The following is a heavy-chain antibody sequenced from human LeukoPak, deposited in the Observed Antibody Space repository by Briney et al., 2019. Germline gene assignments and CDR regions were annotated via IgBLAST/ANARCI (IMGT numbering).Heavy chain of an antibody. D-gene: IGHD5-12*01. Sequence: PGGSLRLSCAASGFTFSSYWMSWVRQAPGKGLEWVANIKQDGSEKYYVDSVKGRFTISRDNAKNSLYLQMNSLRAEDTAVYYCAREMLRLGAYLDYWGQGTLVTVSS. CDR1: GFTFSSYW. CDR2: IKQDGSEK. V-gene: IGHV3-7*01. CDR3: AREMLRLGAYLDY. J-gene: IGHJ4*02.